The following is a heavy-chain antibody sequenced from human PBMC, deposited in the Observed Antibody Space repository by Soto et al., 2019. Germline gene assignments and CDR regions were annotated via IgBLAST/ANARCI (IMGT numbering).Heavy chain of an antibody. CDR3: AKDQEGNYFYYYMDV. CDR2: ISGGGGAT. J-gene: IGHJ6*03. D-gene: IGHD6-13*01. CDR1: GFTFSSYA. V-gene: IGHV3-23*01. Sequence: EVQLLESGGGLVQPGGSLRLSCAASGFTFSSYAMSWVRQAPGKGLEWVSAISGGGGATYYADSVKGRFTISRDNSKNTLFLQMNSLRAADTAVYYCAKDQEGNYFYYYMDVWGKGTTVTVSS.